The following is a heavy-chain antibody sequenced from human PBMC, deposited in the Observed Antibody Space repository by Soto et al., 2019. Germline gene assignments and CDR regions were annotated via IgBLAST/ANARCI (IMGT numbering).Heavy chain of an antibody. Sequence: ASVKVSCKASGYTFTGYAMHWVRQAPGQRLEWMGWINAGNGNTKYSQKLQGRVTITRDTSASTAYVELSSLRSEDTAVYYCARAVAVPADFDYWGQGTLVTVSS. CDR2: INAGNGNT. D-gene: IGHD6-19*01. V-gene: IGHV1-3*01. J-gene: IGHJ4*02. CDR1: GYTFTGYA. CDR3: ARAVAVPADFDY.